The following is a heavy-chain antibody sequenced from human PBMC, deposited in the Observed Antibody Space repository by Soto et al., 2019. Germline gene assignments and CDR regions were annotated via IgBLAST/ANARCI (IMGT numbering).Heavy chain of an antibody. D-gene: IGHD1-1*01. V-gene: IGHV1-2*04. Sequence: GASVKVSCKASGYTFTGYYMHWVRQAPGQGLEWMGWINPNSGGTNYAQKFQGWVTMTRDTSISTAYMELSRLRSDDTAVYYCARGGETGTTPGDFYYYYGMDVWGQGTTVTVSS. CDR1: GYTFTGYY. CDR2: INPNSGGT. CDR3: ARGGETGTTPGDFYYYYGMDV. J-gene: IGHJ6*02.